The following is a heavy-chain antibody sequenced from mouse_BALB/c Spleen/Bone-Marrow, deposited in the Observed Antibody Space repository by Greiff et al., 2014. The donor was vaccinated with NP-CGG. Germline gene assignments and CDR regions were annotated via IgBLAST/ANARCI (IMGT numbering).Heavy chain of an antibody. CDR3: TRSDGYYVPHWYFDV. Sequence: VQGVESGAELVKPGASVKLSCKASGYTFTSYYMYWVKQRPGQGLEWIGEINPSNGGTNFNEKFKSKATLTVDKSSSTAYMQLSSPTSEDSAVYYCTRSDGYYVPHWYFDVWGAGTTVTVSS. J-gene: IGHJ1*01. D-gene: IGHD2-3*01. CDR1: GYTFTSYY. CDR2: INPSNGGT. V-gene: IGHV1S81*02.